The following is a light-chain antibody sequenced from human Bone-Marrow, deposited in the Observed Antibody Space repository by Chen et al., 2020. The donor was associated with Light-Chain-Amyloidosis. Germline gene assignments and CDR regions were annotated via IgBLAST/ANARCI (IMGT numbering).Light chain of an antibody. CDR2: EDS. V-gene: IGLV3-21*02. J-gene: IGLJ3*02. CDR3: QVWDRSSDRPV. CDR1: NIGSTS. Sequence: SYVLTPPSSVYAPPGQTATSSCGGNNIGSTSLHWYQQTPGQAPLLVVYEDSDRPSGIPERLSGSNSGNTATLTISRVEAGDEADYYCQVWDRSSDRPVFGGGTKLTVL.